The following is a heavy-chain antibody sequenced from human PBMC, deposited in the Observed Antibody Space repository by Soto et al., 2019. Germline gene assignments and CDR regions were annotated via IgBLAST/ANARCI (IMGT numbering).Heavy chain of an antibody. CDR2: IYYSVST. J-gene: IGHJ3*02. CDR3: ARRMGWVSCDR. V-gene: IGHV4-31*03. Sequence: SETLSLTCTVSGGSISSGVYYWSWILHHPGKGLEWIGYIYYSVSTYYNPSLKSRVTISVDTSKNQFSMKLSSVTAADTSVYYCARRMGWVSCDRWGQGRMVSVSS. D-gene: IGHD6-19*01. CDR1: GGSISSGVYY.